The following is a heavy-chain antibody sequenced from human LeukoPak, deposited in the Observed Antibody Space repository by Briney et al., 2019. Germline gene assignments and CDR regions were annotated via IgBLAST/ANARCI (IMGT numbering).Heavy chain of an antibody. J-gene: IGHJ3*02. CDR3: ARSSFLTGEGHDAFDI. Sequence: SETLSLTCAVYGGSFSGYYWSWIRQPPGKGLEWIGEINHSGSTNYNPSLKSRVTISVDTSKNQFSLKLSSVTAADTAVYYCARSSFLTGEGHDAFDIWGQGTMVTVSS. CDR2: INHSGST. CDR1: GGSFSGYY. D-gene: IGHD7-27*01. V-gene: IGHV4-34*01.